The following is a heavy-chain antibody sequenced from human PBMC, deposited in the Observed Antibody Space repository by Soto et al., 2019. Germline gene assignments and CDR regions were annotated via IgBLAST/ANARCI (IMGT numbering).Heavy chain of an antibody. V-gene: IGHV3-33*03. CDR1: GFTFSSYG. CDR3: ARRSGYYYDGYYYYYGMDV. D-gene: IGHD3-22*01. CDR2: IWYDGSNK. J-gene: IGHJ6*02. Sequence: GGSLRLSCAASGFTFSSYGMHWVRQAPGKGLEWVAVIWYDGSNKYYADSVKGRFTISRDNAKNSLYLQMNSLRAEDTAVYYCARRSGYYYDGYYYYYGMDVWGQGTTVTVSS.